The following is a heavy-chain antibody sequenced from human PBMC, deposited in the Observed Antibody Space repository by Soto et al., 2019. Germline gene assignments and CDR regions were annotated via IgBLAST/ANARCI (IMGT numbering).Heavy chain of an antibody. CDR1: GDSVSSNIAA. D-gene: IGHD1-7*01. V-gene: IGHV6-1*01. Sequence: SQTLSLTCVISGDSVSSNIAAWNWIRLSPSRGLEWLARTYYRSRWYNDYAVSVRSRITVNPDTSKNQFSLQLTSVTPEDTAVYYCAGTTSHHWLYLDGPGKGATVTVSS. J-gene: IGHJ6*03. CDR2: TYYRSRWYN. CDR3: AGTTSHHWLYLDG.